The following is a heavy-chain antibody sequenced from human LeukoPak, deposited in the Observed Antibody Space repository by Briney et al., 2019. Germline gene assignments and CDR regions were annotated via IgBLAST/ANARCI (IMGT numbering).Heavy chain of an antibody. CDR3: ARLIDGDYANTHFDS. Sequence: SETLSLTCAVYGGSFSGYYWSWIRQPPGKGLEWIGEIYHSGSTNYNPSLKSRVTISVDKSKNQFSLKLSSVTAADTAVYYCARLIDGDYANTHFDSWGQGTRVTVSS. D-gene: IGHD4-17*01. CDR2: IYHSGST. V-gene: IGHV4-34*01. CDR1: GGSFSGYY. J-gene: IGHJ4*02.